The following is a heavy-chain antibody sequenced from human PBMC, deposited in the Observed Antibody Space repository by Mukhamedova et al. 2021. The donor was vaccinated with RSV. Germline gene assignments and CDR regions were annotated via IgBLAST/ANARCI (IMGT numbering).Heavy chain of an antibody. CDR3: AKGGCSSTTYHFDY. V-gene: IGHV3-9*01. J-gene: IGHJ4*02. D-gene: IGHD2-2*01. Sequence: LTISRDNAKNSLYLQMNSLRPEDTAFYYCAKGGCSSTTYHFDYWGQGTLVTVSS.